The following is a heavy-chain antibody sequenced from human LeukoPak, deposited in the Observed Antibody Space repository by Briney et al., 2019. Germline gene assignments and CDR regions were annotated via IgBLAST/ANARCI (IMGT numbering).Heavy chain of an antibody. V-gene: IGHV3-15*01. CDR3: ARGAPGGNYLDY. J-gene: IGHJ4*02. D-gene: IGHD1-26*01. CDR1: GFTFTNAW. Sequence: GGSLRLSCAASGFTFTNAWMHWVRQAPGKGLEWVGRIMSKKDGESEHYGEPVKGRFTIARGDSKNTLYLQMSSRKTEDTAVYYCARGAPGGNYLDYWGQGTLVTVSS. CDR2: IMSKKDGESE.